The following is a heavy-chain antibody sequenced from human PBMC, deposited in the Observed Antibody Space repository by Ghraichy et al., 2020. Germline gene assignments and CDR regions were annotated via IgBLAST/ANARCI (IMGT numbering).Heavy chain of an antibody. CDR2: IKQDGSQK. Sequence: GGSLRLSCEASGFTFSSYWMTWVRQAPGKGLEWVANIKQDGSQKEYVDSVKGRLTISRDNAKNSLYLQMNSLRADDTAVYYCARDYYYYIDVWGEGTTVTVSS. J-gene: IGHJ6*03. CDR3: ARDYYYYIDV. CDR1: GFTFSSYW. V-gene: IGHV3-7*03.